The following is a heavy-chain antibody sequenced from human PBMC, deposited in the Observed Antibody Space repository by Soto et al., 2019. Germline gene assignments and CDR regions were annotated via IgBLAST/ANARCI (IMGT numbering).Heavy chain of an antibody. V-gene: IGHV5-10-1*01. CDR2: IDPSDSYT. Sequence: GESLNISCKGSGYSFTSYWISWVRQMPGKGLEWMGRIDPSDSYTNYSPSFQGHVTISADKSISTAYLQWSSLKASDTAMYYCASGRYSSGWYGALDAFDIWGQGTMVTVSS. CDR1: GYSFTSYW. CDR3: ASGRYSSGWYGALDAFDI. J-gene: IGHJ3*02. D-gene: IGHD6-19*01.